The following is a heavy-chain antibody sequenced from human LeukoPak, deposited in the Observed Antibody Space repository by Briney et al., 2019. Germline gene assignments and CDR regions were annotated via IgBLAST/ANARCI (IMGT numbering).Heavy chain of an antibody. CDR1: GFTFSSCA. CDR3: ARGYGSGSYLDY. D-gene: IGHD3-10*01. Sequence: GRSLRLSCAASGFTFSSCAMHWVRQAPGKGLEWVAVISYDGSNKYYADSVKGRFTISRDNSKNTLYLQMNSLRAEDTAVYYCARGYGSGSYLDYWGQGTLVTVSS. CDR2: ISYDGSNK. V-gene: IGHV3-30*04. J-gene: IGHJ4*02.